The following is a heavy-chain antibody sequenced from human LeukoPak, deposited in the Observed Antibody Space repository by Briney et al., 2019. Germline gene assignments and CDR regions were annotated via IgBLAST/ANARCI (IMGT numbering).Heavy chain of an antibody. J-gene: IGHJ4*02. D-gene: IGHD3-22*01. V-gene: IGHV3-30*02. Sequence: GRSLRLSWAASGFTFGSYGMHWVRQAPGKGLEWVAFIRYDGSNKYYADSVKGRFTISRDNSKNTLYLQMNSLRAEDTAVYYCAKDFSVYCYDSRVLDYWGQGTLVTVSS. CDR3: AKDFSVYCYDSRVLDY. CDR2: IRYDGSNK. CDR1: GFTFGSYG.